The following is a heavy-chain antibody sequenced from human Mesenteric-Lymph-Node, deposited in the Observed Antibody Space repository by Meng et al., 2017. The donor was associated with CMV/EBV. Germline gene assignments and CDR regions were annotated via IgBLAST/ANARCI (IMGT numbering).Heavy chain of an antibody. D-gene: IGHD3-3*01. V-gene: IGHV3-9*01. CDR2: ISWNSGRI. CDR1: GFTFYDYA. Sequence: LSLTGAASGFTFYDYAMHWVRQGPGKGLEWVSGISWNSGRIGYADSVKGRFTISRDNAKNSLYLQMNSLRPEDTALYYCVKVLKHYTDYYQYGMDVWGQGTTVTVSS. J-gene: IGHJ6*02. CDR3: VKVLKHYTDYYQYGMDV.